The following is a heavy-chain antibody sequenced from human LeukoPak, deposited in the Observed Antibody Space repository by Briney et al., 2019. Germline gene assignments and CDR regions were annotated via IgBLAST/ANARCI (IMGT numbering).Heavy chain of an antibody. CDR2: MRDDGSNK. CDR1: GFTFSTND. Sequence: PGGSLRLSCAASGFTFSTNDMHWVRQAPGQGLEWVAFMRDDGSNKYYTDSVKGRFTISTDTSKNTLYLQMNSLRAEDTAVYYCAGTTGKTGTLFFDPWGQGALVTVSS. D-gene: IGHD4-17*01. CDR3: AGTTGKTGTLFFDP. V-gene: IGHV3-30*02. J-gene: IGHJ5*02.